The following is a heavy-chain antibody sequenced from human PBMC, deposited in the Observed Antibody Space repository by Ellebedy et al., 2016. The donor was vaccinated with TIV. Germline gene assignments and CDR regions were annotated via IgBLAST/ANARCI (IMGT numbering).Heavy chain of an antibody. CDR1: RFTFSGYW. D-gene: IGHD4-23*01. CDR3: VRDKQDYGGGYYFDGMDV. Sequence: PGGSLRLSCAASRFTFSGYWMHWVRQPPGKGLVWVSRIATDGSSTTYADSVKGRFSISRDNAKNTLYLHMSSLRAEATAVYYCVRDKQDYGGGYYFDGMDVWGQGTMVTISS. CDR2: IATDGSST. V-gene: IGHV3-74*01. J-gene: IGHJ6*02.